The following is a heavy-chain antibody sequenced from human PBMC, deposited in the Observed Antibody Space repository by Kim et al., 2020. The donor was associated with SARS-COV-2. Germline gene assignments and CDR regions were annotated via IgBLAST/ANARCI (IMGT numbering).Heavy chain of an antibody. D-gene: IGHD4-4*01. J-gene: IGHJ4*02. V-gene: IGHV5-51*01. Sequence: GKGLAWMGINYHEDSHTSSSPSFEGQVSISVNKSINTAYLQWSSLKASDTAMYYCARRGAYDYTNLAAYWGQGTLVTVSS. CDR2: NYHEDSHT. CDR3: ARRGAYDYTNLAAY.